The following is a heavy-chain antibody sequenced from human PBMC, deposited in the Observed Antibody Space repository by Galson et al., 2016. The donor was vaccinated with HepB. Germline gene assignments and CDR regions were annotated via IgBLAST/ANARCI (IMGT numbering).Heavy chain of an antibody. D-gene: IGHD2-2*01. Sequence: SLRLSCAASGFRFSDYGMHWVRQAPGKGLEWVAVISYDGSNAYYADSVKGRFTISRDNSKATLFLEMHSLRVEDTAAYYCAKDWYVVVVPAAMVADYRGQGTTVTVSS. CDR3: AKDWYVVVVPAAMVADY. V-gene: IGHV3-30*18. CDR2: ISYDGSNA. CDR1: GFRFSDYG. J-gene: IGHJ4*03.